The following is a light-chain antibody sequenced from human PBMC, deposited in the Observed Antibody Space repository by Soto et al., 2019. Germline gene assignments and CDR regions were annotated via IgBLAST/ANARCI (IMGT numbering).Light chain of an antibody. V-gene: IGLV2-14*03. CDR3: ASYTSRSPVV. J-gene: IGLJ2*01. CDR2: DVS. Sequence: QSVLTQPASVSGSPGQSITISCTGTSSDIGGYNYVSWYQHHPGKAPKLIIYDVSNRPSGVSSRFSGSKSGNTASLTISGLQAEDEADYYCASYTSRSPVVFGGGTEVTVL. CDR1: SSDIGGYNY.